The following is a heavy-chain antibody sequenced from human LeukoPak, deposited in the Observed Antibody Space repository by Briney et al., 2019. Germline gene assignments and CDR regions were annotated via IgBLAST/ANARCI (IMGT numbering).Heavy chain of an antibody. CDR2: IKQDGSEK. V-gene: IGHV3-7*01. CDR3: ARGGAEHLWLNVY. CDR1: GFMFSSYW. J-gene: IGHJ4*02. D-gene: IGHD5-18*01. Sequence: GGSLRLSCAASGFMFSSYWMSWVRQAPGKGLEWVANIKQDGSEKYYVESVKGRFTISRDNAKNSLYLQMNSLRVEDTAVYYCARGGAEHLWLNVYWGQGTLVTVSS.